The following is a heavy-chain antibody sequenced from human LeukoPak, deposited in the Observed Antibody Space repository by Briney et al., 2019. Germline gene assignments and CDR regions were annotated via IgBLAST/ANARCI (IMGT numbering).Heavy chain of an antibody. V-gene: IGHV3-72*01. CDR3: ARVDYDFWSGYYHLGY. CDR1: GFIFSDHY. D-gene: IGHD3-3*01. Sequence: GGSLRLSCAASGFIFSDHYMDWVRQAPGKGLEWVGRTRNKANSYTTEYAASVKGRFTISRDDSKNSLYLQMNSLKTEDTAVYYCARVDYDFWSGYYHLGYWGQGTLVTVSS. CDR2: TRNKANSYTT. J-gene: IGHJ4*02.